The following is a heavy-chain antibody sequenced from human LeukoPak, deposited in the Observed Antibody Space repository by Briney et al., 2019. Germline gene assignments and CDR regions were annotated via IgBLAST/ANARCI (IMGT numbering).Heavy chain of an antibody. D-gene: IGHD4-17*01. CDR3: TTLYDYGDYYFDF. J-gene: IGHJ4*02. V-gene: IGHV3-15*01. CDR2: IKRKTDGGTT. CDR1: GFTFSNAW. Sequence: PGGSLRLSCAASGFTFSNAWMSWVRQAPGKGLEWVGRIKRKTDGGTTDYAAPVKGRFTISRDDSKNTLYLQMNSLKTEDTAVYYCTTLYDYGDYYFDFWGQGTQVTVSS.